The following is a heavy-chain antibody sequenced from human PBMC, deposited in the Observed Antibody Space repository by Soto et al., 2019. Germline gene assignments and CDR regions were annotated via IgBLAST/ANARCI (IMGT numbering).Heavy chain of an antibody. CDR2: ISAYNGNT. Sequence: QVQLVQSGAEVKKPGASVKVSCKASGYTFTNFGISWVRQAPGQGLEWMGWISAYNGNTNYAQNFQGRVTMTTDTSTRTAYMELRSLRSADTAVYYCTRGGTPIDSWGQGTLVTASS. CDR1: GYTFTNFG. V-gene: IGHV1-18*01. J-gene: IGHJ4*02. CDR3: TRGGTPIDS. D-gene: IGHD3-16*01.